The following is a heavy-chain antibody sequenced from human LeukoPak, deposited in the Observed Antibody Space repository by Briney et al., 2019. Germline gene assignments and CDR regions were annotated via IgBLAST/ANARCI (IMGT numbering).Heavy chain of an antibody. CDR2: ISSSSSTI. CDR3: ARDIGSGTTGTTGVLVN. CDR1: GFTFSSYS. J-gene: IGHJ4*02. Sequence: PGGSLRLSCAASGFTFSSYSMNWVRQAPGKGLERVSYISSSSSTIYYADSVKGRFTISRDNAKNSLDLQINSLRAEDTAVYYCARDIGSGTTGTTGVLVNWGQGTLVTVSS. D-gene: IGHD1-1*01. V-gene: IGHV3-48*01.